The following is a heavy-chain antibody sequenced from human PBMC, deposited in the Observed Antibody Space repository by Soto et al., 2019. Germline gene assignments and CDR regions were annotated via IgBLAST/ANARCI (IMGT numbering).Heavy chain of an antibody. V-gene: IGHV3-23*01. Sequence: GGSLRLSCAASGFTFSSYAMSWVRQAPGKGLEWVSAISGSGGSTYYADSVKGRFTISRDNSKNTLYLQMNSLRAEDTAVYYCVKTEGTDFWSGLMWSQPRNKPETNHYYYYMDVWGKGTTVTVSS. J-gene: IGHJ6*03. CDR1: GFTFSSYA. CDR2: ISGSGGST. D-gene: IGHD3-3*01. CDR3: VKTEGTDFWSGLMWSQPRNKPETNHYYYYMDV.